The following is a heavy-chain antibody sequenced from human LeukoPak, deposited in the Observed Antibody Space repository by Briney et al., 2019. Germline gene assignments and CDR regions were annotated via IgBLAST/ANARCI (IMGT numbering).Heavy chain of an antibody. V-gene: IGHV3-74*01. CDR3: ARMDSSGYTYFDY. Sequence: GGSLRLSCAASGFTFSSYWMHWVRQGPGKGLVWVSRINSDGSSTSYADSVKGRFTISRDNAKNTLYLQMNSLRADDTAVYYCARMDSSGYTYFDYWGQGTLVTVSS. CDR2: INSDGSST. D-gene: IGHD3-22*01. CDR1: GFTFSSYW. J-gene: IGHJ4*02.